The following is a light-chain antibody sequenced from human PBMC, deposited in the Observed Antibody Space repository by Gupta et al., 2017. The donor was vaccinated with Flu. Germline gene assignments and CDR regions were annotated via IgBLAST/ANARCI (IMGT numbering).Light chain of an antibody. Sequence: QSVLTQPPSASGTPGQRVTISCSGSRSNIGSNFVSWYQQVPGTAPKLLIQRDNQRPSGVPDRFSGSNSGTSASLAITGLQSEDEAEYYCETWDDSLNGQWVFGGGTKLTVL. V-gene: IGLV1-44*01. CDR3: ETWDDSLNGQWV. CDR2: RDN. CDR1: RSNIGSNF. J-gene: IGLJ3*02.